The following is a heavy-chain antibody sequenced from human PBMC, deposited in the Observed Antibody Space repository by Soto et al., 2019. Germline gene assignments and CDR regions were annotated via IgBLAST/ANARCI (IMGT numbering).Heavy chain of an antibody. Sequence: GASVKVSCKASGYTFTSSAVQWVRHARGQRLEWIGWIVVGSGNTNYAQKFQERVTITRDMSTSTAYMELSSLRSEDTAVYYCAATPPLPYYYYGMDVWGQGTTVTVSS. J-gene: IGHJ6*02. CDR1: GYTFTSSA. V-gene: IGHV1-58*01. CDR3: AATPPLPYYYYGMDV. CDR2: IVVGSGNT.